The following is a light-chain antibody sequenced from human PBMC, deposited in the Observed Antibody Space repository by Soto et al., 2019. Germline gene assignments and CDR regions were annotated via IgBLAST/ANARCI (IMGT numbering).Light chain of an antibody. J-gene: IGKJ3*01. CDR3: QQYGNSPFT. CDR2: GAS. V-gene: IGKV3-20*01. CDR1: QSVSSSY. Sequence: EIVLTQSPGTLSLSPGERATLSCRASQSVSSSYLAWYQQKPGQAPRLLIYGASSSASVIPDRFSGSWSGTDFTLTISRLEPEDFAVYFCQQYGNSPFTFGPGTKVDIK.